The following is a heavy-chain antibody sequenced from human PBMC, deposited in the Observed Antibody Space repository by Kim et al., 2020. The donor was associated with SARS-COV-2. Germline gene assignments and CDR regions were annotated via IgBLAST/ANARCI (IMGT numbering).Heavy chain of an antibody. D-gene: IGHD2-21*02. V-gene: IGHV3-74*01. CDR2: IDGGGTAT. J-gene: IGHJ4*02. CDR1: GFTSSGDW. Sequence: GGSLRLSCAASGFTSSGDWMHSVRQAPGKGLMWVSRIDGGGTATAYADAVEGRFTISRDSAKDTLYLQMNSLRDEDTAIYYCVRARYDGNCFGRWGQGTLVTVSS. CDR3: VRARYDGNCFGR.